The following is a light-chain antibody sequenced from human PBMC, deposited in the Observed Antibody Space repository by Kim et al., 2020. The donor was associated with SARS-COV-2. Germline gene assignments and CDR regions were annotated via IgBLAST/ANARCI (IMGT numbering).Light chain of an antibody. V-gene: IGLV2-11*01. Sequence: GRSITISCTGTSSDVGGYNYVSCYQQHPGKAPKLMIYDVSTRPSGVPDRFSGSKSGNTASLTISGLQAEDEADYYCCSYAGSYTYVFGTGTKVTVL. CDR1: SSDVGGYNY. CDR2: DVS. CDR3: CSYAGSYTYV. J-gene: IGLJ1*01.